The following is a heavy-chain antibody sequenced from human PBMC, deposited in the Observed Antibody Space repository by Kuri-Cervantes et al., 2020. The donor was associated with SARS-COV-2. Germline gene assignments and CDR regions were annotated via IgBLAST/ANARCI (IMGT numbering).Heavy chain of an antibody. CDR1: GGPISSGDYS. CDR3: ARRTAGYCDGTRCSYEYYFDY. Sequence: SETLSLTCAVSGGPISSGDYSWSWIRQPPGKGLEWIGYSYHSWSTHYNPPLKSRVTIPVDRSKNQFSLKLTSVTAPDTAVYYCARRTAGYCDGTRCSYEYYFDYWGQGTLVTVSS. D-gene: IGHD2-21*01. CDR2: SYHSWST. J-gene: IGHJ4*02. V-gene: IGHV4-30-2*01.